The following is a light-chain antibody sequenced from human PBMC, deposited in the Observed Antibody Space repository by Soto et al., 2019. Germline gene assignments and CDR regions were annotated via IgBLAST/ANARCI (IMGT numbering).Light chain of an antibody. CDR1: SSNIGNNA. CDR3: AAWDGSLNADV. V-gene: IGLV1-36*01. Sequence: QPVLTQPPSVSAAPRQRDTISCSGSSSNIGNNAVNWYQQLPGKAPKLLIYFDDVLPSGVSNRFSGSKSGTSASLAISGLQSEDEADYYCAAWDGSLNADVFGTGTKVTVL. CDR2: FDD. J-gene: IGLJ1*01.